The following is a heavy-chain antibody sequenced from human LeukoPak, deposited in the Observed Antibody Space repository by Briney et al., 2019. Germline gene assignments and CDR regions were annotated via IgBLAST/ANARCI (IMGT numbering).Heavy chain of an antibody. V-gene: IGHV3-21*01. Sequence: GGSLRLSCAASGSTFSSYWMHWVRQAPGKGLEWVSSISGNSSYIYYADSVKGRFTISRDNARNSLYLQMNNLRAEDTAVYYCAREEMGGTARSGALYWGQGTLVTVSS. J-gene: IGHJ4*02. CDR3: AREEMGGTARSGALY. D-gene: IGHD3-10*01. CDR2: ISGNSSYI. CDR1: GSTFSSYW.